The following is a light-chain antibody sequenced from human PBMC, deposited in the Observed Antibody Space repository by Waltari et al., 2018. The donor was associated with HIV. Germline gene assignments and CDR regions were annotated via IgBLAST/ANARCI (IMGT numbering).Light chain of an antibody. J-gene: IGKJ2*01. Sequence: GTLSLSPGERATLSCRASQSVSSSYLAWYQQKPGQAPRLLIYGASSRATGIPDRFSGSGSGTDFTLTISRLEPEDFAVYYCQQYGSSPPYTFGQGTKLEIK. CDR1: QSVSSSY. CDR2: GAS. V-gene: IGKV3-20*01. CDR3: QQYGSSPPYT.